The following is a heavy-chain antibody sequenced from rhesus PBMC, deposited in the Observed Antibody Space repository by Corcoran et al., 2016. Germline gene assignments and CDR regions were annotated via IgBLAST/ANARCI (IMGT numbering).Heavy chain of an antibody. V-gene: IGHV4-127*01. CDR2: IGDSHAST. J-gene: IGHJ4*01. CDR1: GYSISSGYG. CDR3: AIGGGYPYYFDY. D-gene: IGHD3-28*01. Sequence: QVQLQESGPGLVKPSETLSLTCAVSGYSISSGYGWSWIRQPPGKGLEWIGYIGDSHASTNYNPTLKSRVTISKDTSKNQFSLKLVSVTAADTSVYYCAIGGGYPYYFDYWGQGVLVTVSS.